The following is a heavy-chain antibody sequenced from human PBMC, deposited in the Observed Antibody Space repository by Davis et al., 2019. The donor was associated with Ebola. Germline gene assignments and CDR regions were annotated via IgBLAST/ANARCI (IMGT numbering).Heavy chain of an antibody. CDR2: ISYDGSNK. CDR1: GFTFSSYA. CDR3: ARFRGYSYGKGYYGMDV. D-gene: IGHD5-18*01. Sequence: GGSLRLSCAASGFTFSSYAMHWVRQAPGKGLEWVAVISYDGSNKYYADSVKGRFTISRDNAKNSLYLQMNSLRAEDTAVYYCARFRGYSYGKGYYGMDVWGKGTTVTVSS. V-gene: IGHV3-30*04. J-gene: IGHJ6*04.